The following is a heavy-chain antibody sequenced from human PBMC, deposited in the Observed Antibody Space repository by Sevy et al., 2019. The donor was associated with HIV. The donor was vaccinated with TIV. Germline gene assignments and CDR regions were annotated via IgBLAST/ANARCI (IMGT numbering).Heavy chain of an antibody. CDR2: ISGSGTRT. J-gene: IGHJ6*03. V-gene: IGHV3-23*01. CDR3: AKGGGGHYDPDEIGYYFYYYNMDV. Sequence: GGSLRLSCAVSGFSFDSYGMTWVRQAPGKGLEWVSAISGSGTRTYYVDSVKGRFIISRDNSKNTLYLQMNSLRSEDTAIDYCAKGGGGHYDPDEIGYYFYYYNMDVWGKGTTVTVSS. D-gene: IGHD3-22*01. CDR1: GFSFDSYG.